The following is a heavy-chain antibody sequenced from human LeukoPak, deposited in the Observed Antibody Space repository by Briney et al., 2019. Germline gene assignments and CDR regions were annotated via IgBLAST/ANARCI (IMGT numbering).Heavy chain of an antibody. Sequence: PGGSLRLSCAASGFTFSSYAMSWVRQAPGKGLEWVSAISGSGGSTYYADSVKGRFTVSRDNSKNTLYLQMNSLRAEDTAVYYCAKAKLVRGVIPDYWGQGTLVTVSS. D-gene: IGHD3-10*01. J-gene: IGHJ4*02. V-gene: IGHV3-23*01. CDR3: AKAKLVRGVIPDY. CDR1: GFTFSSYA. CDR2: ISGSGGST.